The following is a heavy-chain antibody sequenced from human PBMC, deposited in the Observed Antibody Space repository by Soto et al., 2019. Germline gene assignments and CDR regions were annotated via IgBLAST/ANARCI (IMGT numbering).Heavy chain of an antibody. V-gene: IGHV3-23*01. J-gene: IGHJ4*02. CDR1: GFTFSSYA. D-gene: IGHD6-19*01. CDR3: ARQAAVAGTALEFDY. CDR2: ISGSGGST. Sequence: GSLRLSFAASGFTFSSYAMSWVRQAPGKGLEWVSAISGSGGSTYYADSVKGRFTISRDNSKNTLYLQMNSLRAEDTAVYYCARQAAVAGTALEFDYWGQGTLVKVSS.